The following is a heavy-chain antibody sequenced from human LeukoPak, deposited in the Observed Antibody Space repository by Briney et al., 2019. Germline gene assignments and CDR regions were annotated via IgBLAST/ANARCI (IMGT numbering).Heavy chain of an antibody. Sequence: PSETLSLTCAASGYSISSGYYWGWIRQPPGKGLEWIGSIYHSGSTYYNPSLKSRVTISVDTSKNQFSLKLESVTASDTAVYYCARDWGPWRNWFDPWGQGILVTVSS. CDR2: IYHSGST. V-gene: IGHV4-38-2*02. J-gene: IGHJ5*02. D-gene: IGHD3-16*01. CDR1: GYSISSGYY. CDR3: ARDWGPWRNWFDP.